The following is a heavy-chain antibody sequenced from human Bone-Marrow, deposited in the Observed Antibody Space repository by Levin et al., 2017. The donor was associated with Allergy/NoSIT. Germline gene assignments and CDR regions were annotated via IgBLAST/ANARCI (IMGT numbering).Heavy chain of an antibody. D-gene: IGHD1-7*01. V-gene: IGHV1-2*06. Sequence: GASVKVSCKASGYSFTNNFIHWVRQAPGQGLEWMGRLIVSSGDAGYGQRFQDRFTMTRDTSINTVFMELRSLTSDDTAVYFCVRDGGNFDFDYWGQGTLVTVSS. CDR2: LIVSSGDA. CDR1: GYSFTNNF. CDR3: VRDGGNFDFDY. J-gene: IGHJ4*02.